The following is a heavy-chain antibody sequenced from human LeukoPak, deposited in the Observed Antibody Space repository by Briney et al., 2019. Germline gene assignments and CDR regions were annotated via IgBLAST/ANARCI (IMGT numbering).Heavy chain of an antibody. J-gene: IGHJ4*02. D-gene: IGHD4-11*01. Sequence: GGSLRLSCSVSGFTFSSYAMHWVRQAPGKGLEYVSVIRSDGVDVYYTDSVKGRFTISRDNSKNTLYLQMSSLRPEDTAVYYCVKDLLQVTMKKLDHWGQGTLVTVSS. CDR1: GFTFSSYA. CDR2: IRSDGVDV. CDR3: VKDLLQVTMKKLDH. V-gene: IGHV3-64D*06.